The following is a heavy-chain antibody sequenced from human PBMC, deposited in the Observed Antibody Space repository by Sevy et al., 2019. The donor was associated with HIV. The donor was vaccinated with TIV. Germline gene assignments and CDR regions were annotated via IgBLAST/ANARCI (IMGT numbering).Heavy chain of an antibody. V-gene: IGHV4-59*08. D-gene: IGHD1-26*01. Sequence: SETLSLTCTVSGGSITSLYWNWIRQPPGKGLEWIANIYYNGKINYNPSLKSRVTLSLDTSKNQLSLRLSSVTAADTAMYYCADENAWGRGYSWGQGTLVTVSS. CDR3: ADENAWGRGYS. CDR2: IYYNGKI. CDR1: GGSITSLY. J-gene: IGHJ4*02.